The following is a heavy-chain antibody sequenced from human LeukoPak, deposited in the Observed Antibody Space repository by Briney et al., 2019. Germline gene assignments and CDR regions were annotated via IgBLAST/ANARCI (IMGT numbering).Heavy chain of an antibody. CDR2: IYYSGST. CDR3: ARVRGGYYYALHWYFDL. Sequence: SETLSLTCTVSGGSISSYYWSWIRQPPGKGLEWIGYIYYSGSTNYNPSLKSRVTISVDTSKNQFSLKLSSVTAADTAVYYCARVRGGYYYALHWYFDLWGRGTLVTVSS. J-gene: IGHJ2*01. CDR1: GGSISSYY. V-gene: IGHV4-59*01. D-gene: IGHD3-22*01.